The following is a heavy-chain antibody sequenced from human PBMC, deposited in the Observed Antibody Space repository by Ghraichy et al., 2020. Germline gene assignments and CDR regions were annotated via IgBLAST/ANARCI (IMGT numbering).Heavy chain of an antibody. J-gene: IGHJ4*02. D-gene: IGHD3-10*01. CDR1: GFTLSSCA. V-gene: IGHV3-23*01. Sequence: GGSLRLSCAVSGFTLSSCAMSWVRQAPGKGLEWVSSISGNGDTTYYADSVRGRFTISRDNSKNTLYLQMSSLRAEDTALYYCAKQPPTYYYGPGGPYYFDYWGQGTLVTVSS. CDR3: AKQPPTYYYGPGGPYYFDY. CDR2: ISGNGDTT.